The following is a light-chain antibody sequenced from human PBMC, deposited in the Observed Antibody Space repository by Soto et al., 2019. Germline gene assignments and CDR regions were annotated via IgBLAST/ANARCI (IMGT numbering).Light chain of an antibody. V-gene: IGKV3-20*01. J-gene: IGKJ1*01. Sequence: IVLTQSPGTLSLSPGERTTLSCRASQSISRYLAWYQQKPGQGPRLLIYGASSRATGTPDRFSGSGSGTDFTLTINRLEPEDFAVYYCQQYGDSPTFGQGTKVEIK. CDR3: QQYGDSPT. CDR1: QSISRY. CDR2: GAS.